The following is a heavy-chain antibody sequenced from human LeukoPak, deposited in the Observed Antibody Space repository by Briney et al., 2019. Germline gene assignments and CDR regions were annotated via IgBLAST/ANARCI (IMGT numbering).Heavy chain of an antibody. CDR2: IYRSGST. V-gene: IGHV4-38-2*02. CDR3: ARGTYGYYMDV. J-gene: IGHJ6*03. D-gene: IGHD4-17*01. CDR1: NYSISNSLY. Sequence: SETLSLTCSGSNYSISNSLYWGWLRQPPGKGLEWIGSIYRSGSTFYNPSLKSRVIISLDTSKNQFSLKLSSVTAADTAVYFCARGTYGYYMDVWGKGTTVTVSS.